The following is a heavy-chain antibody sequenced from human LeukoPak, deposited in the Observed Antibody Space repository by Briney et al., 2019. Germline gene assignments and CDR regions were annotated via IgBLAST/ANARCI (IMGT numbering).Heavy chain of an antibody. D-gene: IGHD3-10*01. Sequence: GGSLRLSCAASGLTFDDYGMSWVRQAPGKGLEWVSGINWNGGSTGYADSVKGRFTISRDNAKNSLYLQMNSLRAEDTAVYYCAKDDGGFLPFDYWGQGTLVTVSS. CDR1: GLTFDDYG. V-gene: IGHV3-20*04. J-gene: IGHJ4*02. CDR3: AKDDGGFLPFDY. CDR2: INWNGGST.